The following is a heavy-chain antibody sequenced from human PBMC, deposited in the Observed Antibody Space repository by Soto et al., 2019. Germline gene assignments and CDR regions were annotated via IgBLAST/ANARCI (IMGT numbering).Heavy chain of an antibody. Sequence: GRSLRLSCAASGFTFSRYWMHWVRQAPGKGLVWVSRIDSYGSATSQVDSVEGRFTISRDNAKNTLYPQMNSLRAEDTAVYYCARGWVEGLSRQPPTDYWGQGTLVTVSS. J-gene: IGHJ4*02. V-gene: IGHV3-74*01. CDR2: IDSYGSAT. CDR1: GFTFSRYW. D-gene: IGHD3-3*01. CDR3: ARGWVEGLSRQPPTDY.